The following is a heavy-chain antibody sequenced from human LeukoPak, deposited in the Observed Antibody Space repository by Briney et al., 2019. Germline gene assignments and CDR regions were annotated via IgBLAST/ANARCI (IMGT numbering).Heavy chain of an antibody. Sequence: GGSLRLSCAASGFTVSSNYMSWVRQAPGKGLEWVSVIYSGGSTYYADSVKGRFTISRDNSKNTLYLQMSSLRAEDTAVYYCATTVTTPPFDYWGQGTLVTVSS. J-gene: IGHJ4*02. CDR1: GFTVSSNY. V-gene: IGHV3-66*01. D-gene: IGHD4-17*01. CDR2: IYSGGST. CDR3: ATTVTTPPFDY.